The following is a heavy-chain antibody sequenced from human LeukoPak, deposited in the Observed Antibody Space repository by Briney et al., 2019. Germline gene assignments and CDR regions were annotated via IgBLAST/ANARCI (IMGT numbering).Heavy chain of an antibody. CDR1: GAPVSSGSYY. J-gene: IGHJ4*02. CDR3: ARENPSGYYNRPIDY. CDR2: VYYSGST. Sequence: SETLSLTCTVSGAPVSSGSYYWNWIRQPPGKGLEWIGCVYYSGSTNYNPSLKSRVTISVDTSKNQFSLKLSSVTAADTAIYYCARENPSGYYNRPIDYWGQGTLVTVSS. D-gene: IGHD3-22*01. V-gene: IGHV4-61*01.